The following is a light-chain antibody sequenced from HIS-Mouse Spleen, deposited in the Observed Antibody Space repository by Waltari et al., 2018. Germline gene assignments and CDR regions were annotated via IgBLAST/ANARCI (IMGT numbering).Light chain of an antibody. CDR1: SSDVGGSNY. CDR2: DVS. V-gene: IGLV2-14*03. CDR3: SSYTSSSTLEVV. Sequence: QSALTQPASVSGSPGQSITISCTGTSSDVGGSNYVYWYQQHPGKAPKLMIYDVSNRPSGVSNRFSGSKSGNTASLTISGLQAEDEADYYCSSYTSSSTLEVVFGGGTKLTVL. J-gene: IGLJ2*01.